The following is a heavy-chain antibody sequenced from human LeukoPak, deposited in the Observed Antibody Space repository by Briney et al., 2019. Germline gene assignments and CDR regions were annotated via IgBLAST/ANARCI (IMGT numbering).Heavy chain of an antibody. J-gene: IGHJ6*03. CDR2: IYYSGST. D-gene: IGHD5/OR15-5a*01. CDR1: GGSINSYY. Sequence: SETLSLTCTVCGGSINSYYWSWIRQPPGEGLEWIGYIYYSGSTNYNPSLKSRVTISVDTSKNQFSLHLSSVTAADTAVYYCARAVSYYYYIDVWGKGTTVTVSS. V-gene: IGHV4-59*01. CDR3: ARAVSYYYYIDV.